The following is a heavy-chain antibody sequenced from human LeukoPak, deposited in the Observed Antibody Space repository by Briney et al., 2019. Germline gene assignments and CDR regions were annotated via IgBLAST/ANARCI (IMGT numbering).Heavy chain of an antibody. Sequence: SVKVSCKASGGTFSSYAISWVRQAPGQGREWMGGIIPIFGTANYAQKFQGRVTITADESTSTAYMELSSLRSEDTAVYYCARDSHCSSTSCYPDYWGQGTLVTVSS. D-gene: IGHD2-2*01. CDR2: IIPIFGTA. V-gene: IGHV1-69*13. CDR3: ARDSHCSSTSCYPDY. CDR1: GGTFSSYA. J-gene: IGHJ4*02.